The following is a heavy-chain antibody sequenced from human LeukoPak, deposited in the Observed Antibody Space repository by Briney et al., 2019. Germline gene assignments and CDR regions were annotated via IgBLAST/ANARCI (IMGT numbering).Heavy chain of an antibody. V-gene: IGHV4-59*05. CDR2: INYSGNT. CDR1: GDSISSYY. Sequence: SETLSLTCTVSGDSISSYYWSWIRRPPGKGLEWIGSINYSGNTYYTPSLKSRVTISVDTSKNQFSLKLRSVTAADTAVYYSAREENNYGSSPALDKWGQGTLVTVSS. J-gene: IGHJ4*02. D-gene: IGHD3-10*01. CDR3: AREENNYGSSPALDK.